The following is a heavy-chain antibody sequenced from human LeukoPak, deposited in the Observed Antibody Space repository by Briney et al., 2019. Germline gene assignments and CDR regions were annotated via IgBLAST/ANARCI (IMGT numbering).Heavy chain of an antibody. CDR2: ISSSSSYI. CDR3: ARTIAVAGTVTHDY. Sequence: GGSLRLSCAASGFTFSSYSVNWVRQAPGKGLEWVSSISSSSSYIYYADSVKGRFTISRDNAKNSLYLQMNSLRAEDTAVYYCARTIAVAGTVTHDYWGQGTLVTVSS. CDR1: GFTFSSYS. J-gene: IGHJ4*02. D-gene: IGHD6-19*01. V-gene: IGHV3-21*01.